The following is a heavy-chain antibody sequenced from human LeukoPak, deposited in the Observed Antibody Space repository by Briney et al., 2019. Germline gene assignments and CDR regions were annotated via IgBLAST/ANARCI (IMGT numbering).Heavy chain of an antibody. CDR3: ARGVEGSSWYNYYYYYVDV. Sequence: GGSPRLSCAASGFTFDTYTMNWVRQAPGKGLEWVSYISSGSSTIYYADSVKGRLTISRDNARNSLYLQMNSLRAEDTAVYYCARGVEGSSWYNYYYYYVDVWGKGTTVTLSS. D-gene: IGHD6-13*01. CDR2: ISSGSSTI. V-gene: IGHV3-48*04. CDR1: GFTFDTYT. J-gene: IGHJ6*03.